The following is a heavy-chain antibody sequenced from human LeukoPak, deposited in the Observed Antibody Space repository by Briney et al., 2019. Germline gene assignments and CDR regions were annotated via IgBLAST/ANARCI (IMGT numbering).Heavy chain of an antibody. CDR1: GYSISSGYY. V-gene: IGHV4-38-2*02. D-gene: IGHD2-2*01. CDR2: IYNSGST. J-gene: IGHJ5*02. CDR3: ARDSDDIVVVPAAGARANWFDP. Sequence: SETLSLTCAVSGYSISSGYYWGWIRQPPGKGLEWIGSIYNSGSTYYNPSLKSRVTISVDTSKNQFSLKLSSVTAADTAVYYCARDSDDIVVVPAAGARANWFDPWGQGSLVTVSS.